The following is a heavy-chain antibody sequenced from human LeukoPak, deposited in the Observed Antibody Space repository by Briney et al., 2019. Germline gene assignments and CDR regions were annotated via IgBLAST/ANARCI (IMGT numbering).Heavy chain of an antibody. D-gene: IGHD6-6*01. CDR1: GFIFSNYW. CDR2: IKQDGSVK. V-gene: IGHV3-7*01. CDR3: VRTSRIISSDY. Sequence: GGSLRLSCEASGFIFSNYWMSWVRQAPGRGLEWVANIKQDGSVKNYVRSMEGRFIIYRDNAKSLSYLQMTGLGAEDTAVYYCVRTSRIISSDYWGQGTQVTVSS. J-gene: IGHJ4*02.